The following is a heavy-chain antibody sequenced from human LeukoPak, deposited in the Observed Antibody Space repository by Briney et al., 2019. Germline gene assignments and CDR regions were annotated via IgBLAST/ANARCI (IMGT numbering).Heavy chain of an antibody. CDR1: GDSISSYY. D-gene: IGHD1-26*01. CDR2: IKQDGSEK. CDR3: AREGELLGDF. V-gene: IGHV3-7*01. Sequence: PSETLSLTCTVSGDSISSYYWSWVRQAPGKGLEWVANIKQDGSEKYYVDSVKGRFTISRDNAKNSLYLQMNSLRAEDTAVYYCAREGELLGDFWGQGTLVTVSS. J-gene: IGHJ4*02.